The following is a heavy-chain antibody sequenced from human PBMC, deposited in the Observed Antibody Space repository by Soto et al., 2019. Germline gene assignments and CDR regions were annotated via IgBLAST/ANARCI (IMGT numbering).Heavy chain of an antibody. CDR3: ARGAFCGGAPGCRDMDV. Sequence: QIQLVQSGGEVKKPGASVKVSCKSSGYNFISHSITWVRQAPGQGLEWMGRISAYNGNTNHAQKFQGRLTMTTDTSKSTAYMELRSLRSDDTAVYYCARGAFCGGAPGCRDMDVWGQGTTVTVSS. D-gene: IGHD2-21*01. CDR2: ISAYNGNT. CDR1: GYNFISHS. V-gene: IGHV1-18*01. J-gene: IGHJ6*02.